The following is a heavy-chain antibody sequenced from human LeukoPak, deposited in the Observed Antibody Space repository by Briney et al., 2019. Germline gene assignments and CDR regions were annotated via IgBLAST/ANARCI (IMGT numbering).Heavy chain of an antibody. Sequence: GESLKISCKGSGYSFTSYWIGWVRQMPGKGLEWMGIIYPGDSDTRYSPSFQGQVTISADKSISTAYLQWSSLKASDTAIYYCARLSKYSSGLYWFDPWGQGTLVTVS. J-gene: IGHJ5*02. CDR2: IYPGDSDT. D-gene: IGHD6-19*01. CDR3: ARLSKYSSGLYWFDP. CDR1: GYSFTSYW. V-gene: IGHV5-51*01.